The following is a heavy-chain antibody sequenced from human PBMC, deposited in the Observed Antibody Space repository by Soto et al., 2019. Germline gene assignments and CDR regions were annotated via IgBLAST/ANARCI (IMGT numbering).Heavy chain of an antibody. CDR2: ICQSGSS. V-gene: IGHV4-4*02. D-gene: IGHD2-2*03. Sequence: SETLSLTCGVSGGSISSINWWSWVRQAPGKGLEWIGEICQSGSSNYNPSLKSRVSISVDKSKNQFFLNLTSVIAADTAVYYCARSLGVHSGYWFDAWGPGTLVTVSS. CDR3: ARSLGVHSGYWFDA. J-gene: IGHJ5*02. CDR1: GGSISSINW.